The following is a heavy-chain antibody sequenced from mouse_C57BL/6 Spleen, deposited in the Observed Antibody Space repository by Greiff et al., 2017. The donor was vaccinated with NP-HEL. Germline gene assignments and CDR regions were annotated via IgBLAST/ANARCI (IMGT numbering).Heavy chain of an antibody. CDR2: ISDGGSYT. D-gene: IGHD1-1*01. CDR1: GFTFSSYA. V-gene: IGHV5-4*01. Sequence: EVKLMESGGGLVKPGGSLKLSCAASGFTFSSYAMSWVRQTPEKRLEWVATISDGGSYTYYPDNVKGRFTISRDNAKNNLYLQMSHLKSEDTAMYYCARDGGGSSLAWFAYWGQGTLVTVSA. CDR3: ARDGGGSSLAWFAY. J-gene: IGHJ3*01.